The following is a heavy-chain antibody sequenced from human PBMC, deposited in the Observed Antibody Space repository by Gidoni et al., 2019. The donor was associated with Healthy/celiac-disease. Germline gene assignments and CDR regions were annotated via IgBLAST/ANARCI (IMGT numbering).Heavy chain of an antibody. CDR3: ARESPVGYDSSGYYYLDY. Sequence: QVQLVESGGGVVQPGRSLRLSCAASRFTFSSYGMHWVRQAPGKGLEWVAVIWYDGSNKYYADSVKGRFTISRDNSKNTLYLQMNSLRAEDTAVYYCARESPVGYDSSGYYYLDYWGQGTLVTVSS. V-gene: IGHV3-33*01. J-gene: IGHJ4*02. D-gene: IGHD3-22*01. CDR1: RFTFSSYG. CDR2: IWYDGSNK.